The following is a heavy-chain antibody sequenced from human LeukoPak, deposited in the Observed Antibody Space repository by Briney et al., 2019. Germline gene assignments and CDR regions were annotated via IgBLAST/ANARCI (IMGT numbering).Heavy chain of an antibody. CDR1: GYTFTSYG. Sequence: ASVKVSCKASGYTFTSYGISWVRQAPGQGLEWTGWISAYNGNTNYAQKLQGRVTMTTDTSTSTAYMELRSLRSDDTAVYYCARDPLVVVAATYYYYYGMDVWGQGTTVTVSS. J-gene: IGHJ6*02. D-gene: IGHD2-15*01. CDR3: ARDPLVVVAATYYYYYGMDV. CDR2: ISAYNGNT. V-gene: IGHV1-18*01.